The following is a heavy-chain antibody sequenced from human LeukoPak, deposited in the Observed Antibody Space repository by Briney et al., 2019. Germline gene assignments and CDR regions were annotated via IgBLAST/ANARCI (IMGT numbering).Heavy chain of an antibody. D-gene: IGHD1-26*01. V-gene: IGHV1-8*01. CDR1: GYTFTSYE. CDR3: ARMGDSGSSLLYYYYYMDV. CDR2: MNTNSGNT. Sequence: VASVKVSCKASGYTFTSYEINWVRQATGQGVEWMGWMNTNSGNTGYAQKFQGRVTMTRNTSIRTAYMELSSLRSEDTAVYYCARMGDSGSSLLYYYYYMDVWGKGTTVTVSS. J-gene: IGHJ6*03.